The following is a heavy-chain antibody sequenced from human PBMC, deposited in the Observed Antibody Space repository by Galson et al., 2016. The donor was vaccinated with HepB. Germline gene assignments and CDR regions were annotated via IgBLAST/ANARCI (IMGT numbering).Heavy chain of an antibody. V-gene: IGHV3-7*03. Sequence: SLRLSCAASGFIFRLYPIHWVRQAPGKGLDWVANIKEDGSAKYYVDSVKGRFTISRDNVNNSLYLQMDSLRVEDTAVYYCARYYHDEDRSDYWGQGTLVTVSS. J-gene: IGHJ4*02. CDR1: GFIFRLYP. CDR2: IKEDGSAK. CDR3: ARYYHDEDRSDY. D-gene: IGHD3-10*01.